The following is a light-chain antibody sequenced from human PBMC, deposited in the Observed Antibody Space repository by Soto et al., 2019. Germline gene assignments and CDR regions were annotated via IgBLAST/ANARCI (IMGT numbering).Light chain of an antibody. CDR2: DNN. CDR3: GTWDNSLSAVV. V-gene: IGLV1-51*01. Sequence: QSVLTQPPSVSAAPGQKVTISCSGSSFNIGNNYVSWYQQLPGTAPKLLFYDNNNRPSGIPDRFSGSKSGTSSTLGITGLQTGDEADYYCGTWDNSLSAVVFGGGTKLTVL. CDR1: SFNIGNNY. J-gene: IGLJ2*01.